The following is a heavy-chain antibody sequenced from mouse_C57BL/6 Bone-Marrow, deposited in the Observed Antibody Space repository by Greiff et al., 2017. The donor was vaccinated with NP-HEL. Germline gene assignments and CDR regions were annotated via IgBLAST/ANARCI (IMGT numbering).Heavy chain of an antibody. Sequence: EVQGVESGGGLVQPGESLKLSCKSNEYEFPSHDMSWVRKTPEKRLELVAAINSDGGSTYYPDTMERRFIISRDNTKKTLYLQMSSLRSEDTALYYCASSKVDGYYFDYWGQGTTLTVSS. V-gene: IGHV5-2*01. D-gene: IGHD2-3*01. J-gene: IGHJ2*01. CDR3: ASSKVDGYYFDY. CDR2: INSDGGST. CDR1: EYEFPSHD.